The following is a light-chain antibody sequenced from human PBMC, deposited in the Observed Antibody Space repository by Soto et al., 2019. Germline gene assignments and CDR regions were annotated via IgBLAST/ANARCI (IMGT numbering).Light chain of an antibody. J-gene: IGKJ1*01. CDR3: KQRRYWPVT. Sequence: EIVLTHSPAILSMSPGERATLSCRASQSVSSYFAWYQQKPGQAPRLLIYDASNRATGVPARFSGSGSGTDFTLTISSLEPEDFAIDYCKQRRYWPVTFGQGTKVEIK. V-gene: IGKV3-11*01. CDR1: QSVSSY. CDR2: DAS.